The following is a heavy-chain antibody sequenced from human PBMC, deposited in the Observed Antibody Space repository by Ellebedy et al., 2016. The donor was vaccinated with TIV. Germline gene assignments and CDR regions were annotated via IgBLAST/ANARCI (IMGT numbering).Heavy chain of an antibody. CDR1: GFTVRSKY. Sequence: GGSLRLSCAVSGFTVRSKYMNWVRQAPGKGLEWVSLIYSVGDTYYADSVKGRFTVSRDNSQNTLYLQMTSLRVDATAVYYCATDPDGVYGDTSAYWGRGTLVTVSS. V-gene: IGHV3-53*01. D-gene: IGHD4-17*01. CDR3: ATDPDGVYGDTSAY. J-gene: IGHJ4*02. CDR2: IYSVGDT.